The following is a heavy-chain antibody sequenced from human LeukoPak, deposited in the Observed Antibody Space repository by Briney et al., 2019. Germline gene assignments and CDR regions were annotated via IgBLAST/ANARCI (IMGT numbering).Heavy chain of an antibody. Sequence: GGSLRLSCAASGFTFSSYTIHWVRQPPGKGLEWVSTIYTGGNTYYAASVKGRFTISRDFSKNTVFLHMNSLRAEDTAMYYCARGDDSGYYDYFDYWGQGALVTVSS. D-gene: IGHD3-22*01. CDR3: ARGDDSGYYDYFDY. CDR2: IYTGGNT. J-gene: IGHJ4*02. V-gene: IGHV3-53*01. CDR1: GFTFSSYT.